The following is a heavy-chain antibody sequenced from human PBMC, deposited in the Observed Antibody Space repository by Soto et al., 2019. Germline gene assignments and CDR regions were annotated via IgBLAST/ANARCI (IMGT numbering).Heavy chain of an antibody. CDR1: GFTFSSYA. CDR2: ISGSGGST. J-gene: IGHJ4*02. CDR3: AKGYYYESSGYWFDY. Sequence: PEGSLRLSCAASGFTFSSYAMSWVRQAPGKGLEWVSAISGSGGSTYYADSVKGRFTISRDNSKNTLYLQMNSLRAEDTAVYYCAKGYYYESSGYWFDYWGQGTLVTVFS. V-gene: IGHV3-23*01. D-gene: IGHD3-22*01.